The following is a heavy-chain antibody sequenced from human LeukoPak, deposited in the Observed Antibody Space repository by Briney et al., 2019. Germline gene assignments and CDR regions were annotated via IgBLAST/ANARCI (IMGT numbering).Heavy chain of an antibody. D-gene: IGHD3-10*01. Sequence: PSETLSVTCTVSGGSISNYYWSWIRQPPGKGLDWIGYIYYSGSTNYNPSLKSRVTISVDTSKSQFSLKLSSVTAADTAVYYCARGYYDSGSHIDAFDIWGQGTMVTVSS. J-gene: IGHJ3*02. CDR3: ARGYYDSGSHIDAFDI. V-gene: IGHV4-59*01. CDR1: GGSISNYY. CDR2: IYYSGST.